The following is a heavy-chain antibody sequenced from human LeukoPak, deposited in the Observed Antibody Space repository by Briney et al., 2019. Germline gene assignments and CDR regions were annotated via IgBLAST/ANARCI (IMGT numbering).Heavy chain of an antibody. Sequence: GESLKISCKGFGYSFTSFWIAWVRQLPGKGLEWMGIIFPGDSDTSYSPFFQGQVTISADKSINTAYLQWSSLKASDTAMYYCARRGITVGGADYWGQGTLVTVSS. CDR1: GYSFTSFW. CDR3: ARRGITVGGADY. D-gene: IGHD6-19*01. V-gene: IGHV5-51*01. J-gene: IGHJ4*02. CDR2: IFPGDSDT.